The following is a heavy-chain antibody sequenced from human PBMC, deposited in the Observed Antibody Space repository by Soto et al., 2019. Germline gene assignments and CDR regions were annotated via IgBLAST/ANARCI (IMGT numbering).Heavy chain of an antibody. CDR3: ARGGCISTSCYFDY. D-gene: IGHD2-2*01. CDR1: GGSVSSGSYY. CDR2: IYYSGST. J-gene: IGHJ4*02. Sequence: QVQLQESGPGLVKPSGTLSLTCTVSGGSVSSGSYYWSWIRQPPGKGLEWIGYIYYSGSTNYNPSLKSRVTISVDTSKNQFSLKLSSVTAADTAVYYCARGGCISTSCYFDYWGQGTLVTVSS. V-gene: IGHV4-61*01.